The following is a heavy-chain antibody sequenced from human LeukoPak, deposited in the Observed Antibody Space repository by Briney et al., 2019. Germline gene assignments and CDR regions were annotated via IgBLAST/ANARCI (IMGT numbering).Heavy chain of an antibody. CDR1: GFTFSSYS. D-gene: IGHD2-2*01. CDR3: AKNPYQLFRYSYFDL. CDR2: ISSSSSYI. V-gene: IGHV3-21*04. Sequence: GGSLRLSCAASGFTFSSYSMNWVRQAPGKGLEWVSSISSSSSYIYYADSVKGRFTISRDNAKNSLYLQMNRMRAEDTAVYYCAKNPYQLFRYSYFDLWGRGTRVTVSS. J-gene: IGHJ2*01.